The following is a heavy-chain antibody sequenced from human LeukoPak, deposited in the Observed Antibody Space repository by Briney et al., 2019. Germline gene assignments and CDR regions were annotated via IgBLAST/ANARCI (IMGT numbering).Heavy chain of an antibody. CDR1: GFTFSSYW. Sequence: PGGSLRLSCAASGFTFSSYWMSWVRQAPGKGLEYVSVISSNGGSTYYADSVRGRFTISRDNSKNTLYLQMNSLRAEDTAVYYCAKGVKVPLLRYSSYYMDVWGKGTTVTISS. CDR2: ISSNGGST. V-gene: IGHV3-64*02. D-gene: IGHD3-9*01. CDR3: AKGVKVPLLRYSSYYMDV. J-gene: IGHJ6*03.